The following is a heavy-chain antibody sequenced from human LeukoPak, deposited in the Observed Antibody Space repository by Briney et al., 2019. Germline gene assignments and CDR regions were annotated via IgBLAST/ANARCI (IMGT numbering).Heavy chain of an antibody. CDR2: IWYDGSNK. Sequence: HTGGSLRLSCAASGFTFSSYGMHWVRQAPGKGLEWVAVIWYDGSNKYYADSVKGRFTISRDNSKNTLYLQMNSLRAEDTAVYYCARGANWNSPFDYWGQGTLVTVSS. J-gene: IGHJ4*02. CDR3: ARGANWNSPFDY. V-gene: IGHV3-33*01. D-gene: IGHD1-1*01. CDR1: GFTFSSYG.